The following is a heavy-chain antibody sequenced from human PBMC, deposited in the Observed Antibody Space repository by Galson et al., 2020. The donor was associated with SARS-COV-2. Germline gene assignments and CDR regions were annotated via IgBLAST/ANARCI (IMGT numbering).Heavy chain of an antibody. CDR3: AKHTTMVRGVIIDY. J-gene: IGHJ4*02. V-gene: IGHV3-23*01. D-gene: IGHD3-10*01. CDR1: GFTFSSYA. Sequence: GESLKISCAASGFTFSSYAMSWVRQAPGKGLEWVSAISGSGGSTYYADSVKGRFTISRDNSKNTLYLQMNSLRAEDTAVYYCAKHTTMVRGVIIDYWGQGTLVTVSS. CDR2: ISGSGGST.